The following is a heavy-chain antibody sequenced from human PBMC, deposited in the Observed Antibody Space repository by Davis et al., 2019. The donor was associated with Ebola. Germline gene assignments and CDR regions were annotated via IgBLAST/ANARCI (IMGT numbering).Heavy chain of an antibody. Sequence: LSLTCAASGFTFSSYSMNWVRQAPGKGLEWVSYISSSSSTIYYADSVKGRFTISRDNAKNSLYLQMNSLRAEDTAVYYCASIGIAAAGGFDYWGQGTLVTVSS. J-gene: IGHJ4*02. V-gene: IGHV3-48*04. D-gene: IGHD6-13*01. CDR1: GFTFSSYS. CDR2: ISSSSSTI. CDR3: ASIGIAAAGGFDY.